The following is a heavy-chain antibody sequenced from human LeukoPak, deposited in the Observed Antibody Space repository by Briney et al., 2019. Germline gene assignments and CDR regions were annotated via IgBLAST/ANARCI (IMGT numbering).Heavy chain of an antibody. CDR1: GFTFSSYG. Sequence: PGGSLRLSCAASGFTFSSYGMHWVRQAPGKGLEWVAFIRYDGSNKYYADSVKGRFTISRDNSKNSLYLQMNSLRAEDTAVYYCARGVDNYYYYYMDVWGKGTTVTISS. CDR3: ARGVDNYYYYYMDV. J-gene: IGHJ6*03. CDR2: IRYDGSNK. D-gene: IGHD5-12*01. V-gene: IGHV3-30*02.